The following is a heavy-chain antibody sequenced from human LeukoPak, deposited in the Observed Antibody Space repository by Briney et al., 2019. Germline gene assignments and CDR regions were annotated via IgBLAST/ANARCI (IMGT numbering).Heavy chain of an antibody. D-gene: IGHD3-16*01. J-gene: IGHJ6*03. CDR2: IYYSGST. Sequence: SETLSLTCSVSGGYISSYYWSWIRQPPGKGLEWIGYIYYSGSTNYNPSLKSRVTISVDTSKNQFSLKLSSVTAADTAVYYCATTHRLGGYYYYYMDVWGKGTTVTVSS. CDR1: GGYISSYY. V-gene: IGHV4-59*01. CDR3: ATTHRLGGYYYYYMDV.